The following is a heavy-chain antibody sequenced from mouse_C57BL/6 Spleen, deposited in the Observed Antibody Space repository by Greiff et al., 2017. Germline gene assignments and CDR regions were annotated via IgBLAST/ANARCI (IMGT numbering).Heavy chain of an antibody. V-gene: IGHV1-69*01. D-gene: IGHD2-4*01. J-gene: IGHJ2*01. CDR3: ARGGLRRGYFDY. CDR2: IDPSDSYT. CDR1: GYTFTSYW. Sequence: QVQLQQPGAELVMPGASVKLPCKASGYTFTSYWMHWVKQRPGQGLEWIGEIDPSDSYTNYNQKFKGKSTLTVDKSSSTAYMQLSSLTSEDSAVYYCARGGLRRGYFDYWGQGTTLTVSS.